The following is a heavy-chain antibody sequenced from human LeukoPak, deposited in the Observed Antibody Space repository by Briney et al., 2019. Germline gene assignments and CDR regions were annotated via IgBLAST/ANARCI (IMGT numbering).Heavy chain of an antibody. Sequence: PSETLSLTCTVSGGSISSYYWSWIRQPPGKGLEWIGYIYYSGSTNYNPSLKSRVTISVDTSKNQFSLKLSSVTAADTAVYYCARQGGDGYNRPYFDYWGQGTLVTVSS. CDR1: GGSISSYY. CDR3: ARQGGDGYNRPYFDY. CDR2: IYYSGST. J-gene: IGHJ4*02. V-gene: IGHV4-59*08. D-gene: IGHD5-24*01.